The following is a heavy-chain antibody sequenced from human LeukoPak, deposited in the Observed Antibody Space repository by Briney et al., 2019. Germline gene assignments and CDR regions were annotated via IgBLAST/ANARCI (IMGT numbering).Heavy chain of an antibody. D-gene: IGHD1-1*01. CDR3: ARALPPSVNTPWK. Sequence: GGSLRLSCAASGFTFSSYWMHWVRQAPGKGLVWVSRIGSDGSSTSYADSMKGRFTIFRDNAKNTLYLQMNSLGAEDTAVYYCARALPPSVNTPWKWGQGTQVTVSS. CDR1: GFTFSSYW. CDR2: IGSDGSST. J-gene: IGHJ4*02. V-gene: IGHV3-74*01.